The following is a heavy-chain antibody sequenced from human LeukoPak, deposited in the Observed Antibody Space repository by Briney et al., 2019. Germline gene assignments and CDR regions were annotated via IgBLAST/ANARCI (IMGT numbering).Heavy chain of an antibody. Sequence: GGSLRLSCAASGFTFSSFSMNWVRQAPGKGLEWVSSISSSSSYIYYPDSVKGRFTISRDNAKNSLYLQMNSLRAEDTAVYYCARGSGSQDYWGQGTLVTVSS. D-gene: IGHD1-26*01. J-gene: IGHJ4*02. CDR2: ISSSSSYI. CDR1: GFTFSSFS. V-gene: IGHV3-21*01. CDR3: ARGSGSQDY.